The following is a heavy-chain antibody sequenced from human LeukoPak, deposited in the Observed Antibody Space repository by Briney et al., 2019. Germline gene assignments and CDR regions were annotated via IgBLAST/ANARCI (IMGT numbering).Heavy chain of an antibody. J-gene: IGHJ6*03. CDR2: IYTSGST. Sequence: SETLSLTRTVSGGSISSYYWSWIRQPAGKGLEWIGRIYTSGSTNYNPSLKSRVTMSVDTSKNQFSLKLSSVTTADTAVYYCARDLVFDFWSGSNYYYYMDVWGKGTTVTVSS. D-gene: IGHD3-3*01. CDR3: ARDLVFDFWSGSNYYYYMDV. V-gene: IGHV4-4*07. CDR1: GGSISSYY.